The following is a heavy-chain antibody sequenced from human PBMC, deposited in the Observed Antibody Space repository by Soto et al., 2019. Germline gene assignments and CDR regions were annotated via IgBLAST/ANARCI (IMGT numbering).Heavy chain of an antibody. CDR2: VYYSVST. Sequence: SETLSLTCTISGGSISGYYWSWIRQPPGKGLEWIGYVYYSVSTKYNPSLESRVTISADTSKNQFSLRVTSVTAADTAVYYCAKYRSTDAGGYTLDFWGQATLVTVSX. V-gene: IGHV4-59*01. CDR1: GGSISGYY. J-gene: IGHJ4*02. CDR3: AKYRSTDAGGYTLDF. D-gene: IGHD5-12*01.